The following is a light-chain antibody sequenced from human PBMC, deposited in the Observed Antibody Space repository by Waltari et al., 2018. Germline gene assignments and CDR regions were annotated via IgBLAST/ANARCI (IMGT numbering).Light chain of an antibody. CDR1: QSISSY. CDR2: AAS. CDR3: QQSYNTSPIT. J-gene: IGKJ3*01. Sequence: DIQMTQSPSSLSASVGDRVTITCRASQSISSYLHWYQQNPGKAPKLLIYAASSLQSGVPSRFSGSGSGTDFTLTISSLQPEDFATYYCQQSYNTSPITFGPGTKVDIK. V-gene: IGKV1-39*01.